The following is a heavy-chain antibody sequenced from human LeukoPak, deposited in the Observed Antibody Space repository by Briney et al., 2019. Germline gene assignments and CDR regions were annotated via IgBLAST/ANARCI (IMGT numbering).Heavy chain of an antibody. Sequence: PGGSLRLSCAASGFTFDDYAMHWVRQAPGKGLEWVSGISWNSGSIVYADSVKGRFTISRDNAKNSLYLQMNSLRGEDTALYYCAKGRRSSSWDYFDHWGQGTLVTVSS. J-gene: IGHJ4*02. CDR2: ISWNSGSI. CDR3: AKGRRSSSWDYFDH. CDR1: GFTFDDYA. D-gene: IGHD6-13*01. V-gene: IGHV3-9*01.